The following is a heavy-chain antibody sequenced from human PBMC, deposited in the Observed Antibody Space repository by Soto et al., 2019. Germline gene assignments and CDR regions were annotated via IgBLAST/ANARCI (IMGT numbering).Heavy chain of an antibody. CDR1: GGFVSSGSYY. CDR2: MSHSGGT. D-gene: IGHD1-1*01. CDR3: ARVERGTVTTVVDAFDI. V-gene: IGHV4-34*01. J-gene: IGHJ3*02. Sequence: QVQLQQWGAGLLKPSETLSLTCAVYGGFVSSGSYYWSWIRQPPGKGLEWIGEMSHSGGTHFNPSLKSPVTISVDTSKIQFCLNIYSVTAADTALYYCARVERGTVTTVVDAFDIWGPGTMVTVSS.